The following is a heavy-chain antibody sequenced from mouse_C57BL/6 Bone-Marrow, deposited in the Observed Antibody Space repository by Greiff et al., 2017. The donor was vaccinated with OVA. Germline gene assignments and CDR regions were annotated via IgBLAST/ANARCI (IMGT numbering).Heavy chain of an antibody. D-gene: IGHD2-3*01. V-gene: IGHV1-69*01. CDR3: ARGDGPYWYFDV. J-gene: IGHJ1*03. CDR1: GYTFPSYG. CDR2: IDPSDSYT. Sequence: VKLQQPGAELVMPGASVKLSCKASGYTFPSYGMHWVRQRPGQGLEWIGEIDPSDSYTNYNQKFKGKSPLTVDKSSSTAYMQLSSLTSEDSAVYYCARGDGPYWYFDVWGTGTTVTVSS.